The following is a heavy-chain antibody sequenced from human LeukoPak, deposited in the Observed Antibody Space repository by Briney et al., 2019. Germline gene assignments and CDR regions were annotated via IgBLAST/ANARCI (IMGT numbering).Heavy chain of an antibody. CDR3: AKDRGISITMVRGVIRSFDY. Sequence: AGSLTLSCAASGFIFSSDAMHCVRPAPGEGPEWVAFIRSDGSNKYYADSVKGRFTISRDNSKNTLYLQMNSLRAEETAVYYCAKDRGISITMVRGVIRSFDYWGQGTLVTVSS. CDR1: GFIFSSDA. D-gene: IGHD3-10*01. CDR2: IRSDGSNK. J-gene: IGHJ4*02. V-gene: IGHV3-30*02.